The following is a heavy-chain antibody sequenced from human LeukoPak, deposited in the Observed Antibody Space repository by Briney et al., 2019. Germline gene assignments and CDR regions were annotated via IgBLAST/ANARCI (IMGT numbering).Heavy chain of an antibody. J-gene: IGHJ4*02. CDR2: IYSGGRT. Sequence: GSLRLSCAASGFTVSSNYMSWVRQAPGKGLEWVSVIYSGGRTYYADSVKGRFTISRDNSKNTLYLQMNSLRAEDTAVYYCAKYSSGWYFVYWGQGTLVTVSS. CDR3: AKYSSGWYFVY. D-gene: IGHD6-19*01. CDR1: GFTVSSNY. V-gene: IGHV3-53*05.